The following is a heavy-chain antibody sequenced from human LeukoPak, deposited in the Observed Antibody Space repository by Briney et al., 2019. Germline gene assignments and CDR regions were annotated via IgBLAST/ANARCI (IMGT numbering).Heavy chain of an antibody. CDR3: ARWYSSGWAFDY. CDR2: IHYRGST. Sequence: KPSETLSLTCTVSGGTISSYYWNWIRQPPGKGLEWIGYIHYRGSTKYNPSLKSRVTISVDTSKNQFSLKLSSVTAADTAVYYCARWYSSGWAFDYWGQGTLVTVSS. D-gene: IGHD6-19*01. CDR1: GGTISSYY. J-gene: IGHJ4*02. V-gene: IGHV4-59*08.